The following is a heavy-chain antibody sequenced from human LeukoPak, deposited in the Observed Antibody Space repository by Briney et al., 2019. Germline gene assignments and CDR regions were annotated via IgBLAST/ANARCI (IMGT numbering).Heavy chain of an antibody. CDR2: TYYRSKWVN. D-gene: IGHD3-16*01. V-gene: IGHV6-1*01. Sequence: SQSLSLTCALSVDSVSSNSVSWSCIRHSPSRGLGWLGWTYYRSKWVNDYALSVRSRITINSHTSKNQFYLQLNSVTPEDTAVYYCGRWGDDPGCFDLWGRGTLVTVSS. CDR1: VDSVSSNSVS. J-gene: IGHJ2*01. CDR3: GRWGDDPGCFDL.